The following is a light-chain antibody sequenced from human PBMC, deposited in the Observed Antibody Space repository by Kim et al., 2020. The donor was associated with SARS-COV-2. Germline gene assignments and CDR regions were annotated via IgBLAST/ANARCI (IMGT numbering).Light chain of an antibody. V-gene: IGKV1-8*01. CDR2: DAS. Sequence: AIRLTQSPSSLSASTGDRVTITCRASQGISNYLAWYQQKLGKGPKLLIYDASTLQSGVPSRFSGSGSGTDFTLTIIGLQSEDFATYYCQQYYDYPRTLGQGTKLDI. CDR3: QQYYDYPRT. J-gene: IGKJ2*01. CDR1: QGISNY.